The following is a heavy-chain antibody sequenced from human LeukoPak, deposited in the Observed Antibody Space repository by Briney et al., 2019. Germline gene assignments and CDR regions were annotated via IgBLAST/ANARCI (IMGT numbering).Heavy chain of an antibody. J-gene: IGHJ4*02. D-gene: IGHD4-17*01. V-gene: IGHV4-59*01. Sequence: SETLSLTCTVSGGAITGYYWSWIRQPPGKGLEWIGYIYYSGSTDYNPSLKSRVTMSVDTSKKQFSLKLSSVTAADTAVYYCARGRPPHDYGTLFDYWGQGTLVTVSS. CDR3: ARGRPPHDYGTLFDY. CDR2: IYYSGST. CDR1: GGAITGYY.